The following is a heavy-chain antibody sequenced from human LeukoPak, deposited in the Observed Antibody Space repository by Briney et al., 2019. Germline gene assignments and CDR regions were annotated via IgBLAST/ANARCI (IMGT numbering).Heavy chain of an antibody. CDR3: AKVVGYSYGYYFDY. D-gene: IGHD5-18*01. Sequence: GGSLRLSCAASGFTFDDYAMHWVRQAPGKGLEWVSGISWNSDSIGYADSVKGRFTISRDNAKNSLYLQMNSLRAEDTALYYCAKVVGYSYGYYFDYWGQGTLVTVSS. V-gene: IGHV3-9*01. CDR2: ISWNSDSI. CDR1: GFTFDDYA. J-gene: IGHJ4*02.